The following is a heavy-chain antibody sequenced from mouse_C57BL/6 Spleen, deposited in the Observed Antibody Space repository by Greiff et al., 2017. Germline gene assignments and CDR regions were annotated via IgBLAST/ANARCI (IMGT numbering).Heavy chain of an antibody. CDR1: GYTFTNYW. V-gene: IGHV1-63*01. CDR3: ARWDDGYYGVDY. CDR2: IYPGGGYT. D-gene: IGHD2-3*01. Sequence: VQLVESGAELVRPGTSVKMSCKASGYTFTNYWIGWAKQRPGHGLEWIGDIYPGGGYTNYNEKFKGKATLTADKSSSTAYMQFSSLTSEDSAIYYCARWDDGYYGVDYWGQGTTLTVSS. J-gene: IGHJ2*01.